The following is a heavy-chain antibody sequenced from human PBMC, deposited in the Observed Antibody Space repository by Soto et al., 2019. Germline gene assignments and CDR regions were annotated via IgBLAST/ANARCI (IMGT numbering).Heavy chain of an antibody. Sequence: LRLSCAASGFTFSNAWMSWVRQAPGKGLEWVGRIKSKTDGGTTDYAAPVKGRFTISRDDSKNTLYLQMNSLKTEDTAVYYCTTPYCTNGVCYDYYYGMDVWGQGTTVTVSS. CDR2: IKSKTDGGTT. CDR1: GFTFSNAW. J-gene: IGHJ6*02. CDR3: TTPYCTNGVCYDYYYGMDV. V-gene: IGHV3-15*01. D-gene: IGHD2-8*01.